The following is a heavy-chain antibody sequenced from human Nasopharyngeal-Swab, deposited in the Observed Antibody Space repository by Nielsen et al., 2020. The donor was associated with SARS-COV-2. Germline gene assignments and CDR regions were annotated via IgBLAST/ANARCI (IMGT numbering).Heavy chain of an antibody. CDR1: GFTFSSYW. V-gene: IGHV3-7*01. CDR3: GRYGYNAALDY. D-gene: IGHD5-24*01. CDR2: IKQDGSEK. Sequence: GGSLRLSCAASGFTFSSYWMSWVRQAPGKGLEWVANIKQDGSEKYYVDSVKGRFTISRDNAKNSLYLQMNSLSAEDTAVYYCGRYGYNAALDYWGQGTLVTVSS. J-gene: IGHJ4*02.